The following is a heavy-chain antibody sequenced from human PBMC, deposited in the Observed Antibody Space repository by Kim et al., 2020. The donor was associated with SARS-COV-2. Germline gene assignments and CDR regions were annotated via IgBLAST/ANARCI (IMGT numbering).Heavy chain of an antibody. Sequence: SETLSLTCTVSGGSISSSSYYWGWIRQPPGKGLEWIGSIYYSGSTYYNPSLKSRFTISVDTSKNQFSLKLSSVTAADTAVYYCARELEVRRPFDYWGQGTLVTVSS. V-gene: IGHV4-39*07. CDR1: GGSISSSSYY. CDR2: IYYSGST. D-gene: IGHD1-1*01. J-gene: IGHJ4*02. CDR3: ARELEVRRPFDY.